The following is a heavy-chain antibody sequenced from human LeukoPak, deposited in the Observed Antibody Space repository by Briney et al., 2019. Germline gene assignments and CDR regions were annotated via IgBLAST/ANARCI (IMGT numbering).Heavy chain of an antibody. Sequence: AASVKVSCKASGYTFIDYTMHWLRQAPGQRLGWMGWINGGSGNTKYSPEFQGRVTITRDTSASTGYMELSSLRSEDTAVYYCANPRYDSSGYYYVDWGQGTLVTVSS. D-gene: IGHD3-22*01. CDR2: INGGSGNT. CDR1: GYTFIDYT. J-gene: IGHJ4*02. CDR3: ANPRYDSSGYYYVD. V-gene: IGHV1-3*01.